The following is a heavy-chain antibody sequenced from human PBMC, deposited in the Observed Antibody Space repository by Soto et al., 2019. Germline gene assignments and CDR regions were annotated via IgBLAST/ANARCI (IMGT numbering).Heavy chain of an antibody. CDR1: GHSFTSYY. CDR3: AHALGYSSGFDA. Sequence: QVQLVQSGAEVRKPGASVKLSCKTSGHSFTSYYIHWVRQAPGQGLEWMGVVNPSRGNTNYAPKFQDRLTLTSAPSTSTAYMQLSSLISDDAAVFYCAHALGYSSGFDAWGQGALVTVSS. V-gene: IGHV1-46*01. CDR2: VNPSRGNT. J-gene: IGHJ5*02. D-gene: IGHD5-18*01.